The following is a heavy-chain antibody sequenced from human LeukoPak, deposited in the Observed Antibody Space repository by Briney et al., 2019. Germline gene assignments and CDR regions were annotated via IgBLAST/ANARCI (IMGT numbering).Heavy chain of an antibody. J-gene: IGHJ5*02. CDR1: GFTFSSYA. CDR3: AKWGVYYNWFDP. Sequence: TGGSLRLSCAASGFTFSSYAMSWVRQAPGKGLVWVSRINSDGSSTSYADSVKGRFTISRDNAKKTLYLQMNSLRAEDTAVYYCAKWGVYYNWFDPWGQGTLVTVSS. D-gene: IGHD3-16*01. V-gene: IGHV3-74*01. CDR2: INSDGSST.